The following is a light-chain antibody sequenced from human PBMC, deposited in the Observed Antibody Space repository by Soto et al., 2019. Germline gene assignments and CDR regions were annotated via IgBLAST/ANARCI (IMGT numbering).Light chain of an antibody. CDR3: QSYDSSMSGYV. V-gene: IGLV1-40*01. J-gene: IGLJ1*01. CDR2: GNS. CDR1: SSNIGAGYD. Sequence: QSALTXPPSVSGAPGQRVTISCTGSSSNIGAGYDVHWYQQLPGTAPKLLIYGNSNRPSGAPDRFSGSKSGTSASLAITGLQAEDEADYYCQSYDSSMSGYVFGTGTKVTVL.